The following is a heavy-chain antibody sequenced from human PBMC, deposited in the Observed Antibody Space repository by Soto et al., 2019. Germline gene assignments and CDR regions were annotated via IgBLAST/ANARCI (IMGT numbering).Heavy chain of an antibody. J-gene: IGHJ6*02. Sequence: GASVKVSCKASGGTFSSYAISWVRQAPGQGLEWMGGIIPIFGTANYAQKFQGRVTITADESTSTAYMELSSLRSEDTAVYYCARDLPAGTHYYYGMDVWGQGTTVTV. CDR2: IIPIFGTA. V-gene: IGHV1-69*13. D-gene: IGHD6-13*01. CDR3: ARDLPAGTHYYYGMDV. CDR1: GGTFSSYA.